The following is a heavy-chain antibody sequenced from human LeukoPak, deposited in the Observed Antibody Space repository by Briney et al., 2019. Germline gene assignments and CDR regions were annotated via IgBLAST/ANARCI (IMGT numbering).Heavy chain of an antibody. J-gene: IGHJ5*01. V-gene: IGHV4-59*08. CDR3: ALAPNSNWFDF. Sequence: SETLSLTCSVSGDSVSNFYWNWIQQPPGKRMEWIGNIHDSGNSNYNPSLQSRVTMSIDTSRRQLFLKLTSVTAADTAIYYCALAPNSNWFDFWGRGTLVTVSS. CDR2: IHDSGNS. CDR1: GDSVSNFY. D-gene: IGHD2-8*01.